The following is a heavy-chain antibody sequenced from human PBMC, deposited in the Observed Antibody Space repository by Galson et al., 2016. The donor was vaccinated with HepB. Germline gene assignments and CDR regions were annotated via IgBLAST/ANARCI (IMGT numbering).Heavy chain of an antibody. Sequence: SLRLSCAASGFTFSSYAMSWVRQAPGKGLEWVSGISGSGGRTYYADSVKGRFTISRDNSKNTLYLQMNSLRAEDTAVYYCAKDGYYCSGSALYGMDVWGQGTTVTVSS. D-gene: IGHD3-10*01. CDR3: AKDGYYCSGSALYGMDV. V-gene: IGHV3-23*01. CDR2: ISGSGGRT. J-gene: IGHJ6*02. CDR1: GFTFSSYA.